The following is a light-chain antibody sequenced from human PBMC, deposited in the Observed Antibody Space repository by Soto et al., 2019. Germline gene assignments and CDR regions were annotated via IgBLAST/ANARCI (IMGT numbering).Light chain of an antibody. V-gene: IGKV1-5*01. CDR3: QDYYCYPLT. CDR1: QSISSW. Sequence: VQMTQSPSTLSGSVGDRVDITCRASQSISSWLAWYQQKPGKAPKLLIYAASTVQSGVPSRFSGSGSGTDFALTSSWLKAEDFATYCCQDYYCYPLTFGGGTKVDIK. CDR2: AAS. J-gene: IGKJ4*01.